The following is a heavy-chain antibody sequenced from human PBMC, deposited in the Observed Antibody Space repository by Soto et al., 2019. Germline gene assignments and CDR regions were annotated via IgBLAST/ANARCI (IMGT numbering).Heavy chain of an antibody. Sequence: QAGGSLRLSCAASGFIFDDYAMHWVRQVPGKGLEWVSAISWNSGTIAYADSVKGRFTISRDNAKNCLYLQMNSLRSEDTALYYCAKDREGSSGWYGIDVWGQGTTVTVSS. CDR2: ISWNSGTI. V-gene: IGHV3-9*01. CDR1: GFIFDDYA. CDR3: AKDREGSSGWYGIDV. J-gene: IGHJ6*02. D-gene: IGHD3-22*01.